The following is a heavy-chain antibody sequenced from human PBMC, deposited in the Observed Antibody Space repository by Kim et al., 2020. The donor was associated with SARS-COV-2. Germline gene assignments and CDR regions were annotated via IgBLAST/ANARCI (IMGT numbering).Heavy chain of an antibody. D-gene: IGHD2-8*01. V-gene: IGHV4-59*08. Sequence: SETLSLTCTVSGGSISSYYWSWIRQPPGKGLEWIGYIYYSGSTNYNPSLKSRVTISVDTSKNQFSLKLSSVTAADTAVYYCARSDRRGGVFDIWGQGTMVTVSS. CDR3: ARSDRRGGVFDI. J-gene: IGHJ3*02. CDR1: GGSISSYY. CDR2: IYYSGST.